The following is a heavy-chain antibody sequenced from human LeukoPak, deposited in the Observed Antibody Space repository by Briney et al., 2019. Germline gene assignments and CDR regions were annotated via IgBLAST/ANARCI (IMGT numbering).Heavy chain of an antibody. CDR2: ISSASTHI. D-gene: IGHD6-25*01. V-gene: IGHV3-21*06. J-gene: IGHJ4*02. CDR3: ARDRTAAGYFDY. CDR1: GFTFSAYT. Sequence: GGSLRLSCAASGASGFTFSAYTMNWVRQAPGKGLEWVSSISSASTHIYFADSVKGRFSISRDNAKNSLYLQMNSLRAEDTAVYYCARDRTAAGYFDYWGQGTLVTVSS.